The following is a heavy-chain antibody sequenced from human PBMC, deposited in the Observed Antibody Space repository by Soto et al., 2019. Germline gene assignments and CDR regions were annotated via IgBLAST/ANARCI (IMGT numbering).Heavy chain of an antibody. V-gene: IGHV4-61*01. J-gene: IGHJ4*02. D-gene: IGHD5-18*01. CDR3: ARGNLIQLWYQYSFDY. CDR2: IYYSGST. CDR1: GGSVSSGSYY. Sequence: SETLSLTCTVSGGSVSSGSYYWSWIRQPPGKGLEWIGYIYYSGSTNYNPSLKSRVTISVDTSKNQFSLKLSSVTAADTAVYYCARGNLIQLWYQYSFDYWGQGTQVTFSS.